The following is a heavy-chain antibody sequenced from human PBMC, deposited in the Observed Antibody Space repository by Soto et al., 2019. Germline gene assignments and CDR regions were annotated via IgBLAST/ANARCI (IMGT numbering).Heavy chain of an antibody. CDR2: IYYSGST. Sequence: SETLSLTCTVSGGSISSYYWSWIRQPPGKGLEWIGYIYYSGSTNYNPSLKSRVTISADTSKNQFSLKLSSVTAADTAVYYCARDSMVRGYGMEVWGQGTRATVSS. CDR3: ARDSMVRGYGMEV. V-gene: IGHV4-59*01. D-gene: IGHD3-10*01. CDR1: GGSISSYY. J-gene: IGHJ6*02.